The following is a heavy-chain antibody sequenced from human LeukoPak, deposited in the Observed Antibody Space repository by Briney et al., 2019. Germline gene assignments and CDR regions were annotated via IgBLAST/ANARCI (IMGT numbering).Heavy chain of an antibody. CDR1: GYTFTSYA. Sequence: GASVKVSCKASGYTFTSYAMHWVRQAPGQRLEWMGWINAGNGNTKYSQKFQGRVTITRDTSASTAYMEPSSLRSEDTAVYYCAREERFLEWLSSYNWFDPWGQGTLVTVSS. J-gene: IGHJ5*02. V-gene: IGHV1-3*01. D-gene: IGHD3-3*01. CDR2: INAGNGNT. CDR3: AREERFLEWLSSYNWFDP.